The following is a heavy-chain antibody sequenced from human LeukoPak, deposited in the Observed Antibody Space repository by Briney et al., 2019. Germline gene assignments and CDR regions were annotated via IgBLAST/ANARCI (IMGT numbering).Heavy chain of an antibody. J-gene: IGHJ4*02. CDR1: GFTFSSYA. CDR3: AKAEFYDFWSGYYSDY. D-gene: IGHD3-3*01. CDR2: ISGSGGST. Sequence: TGGSLRPSCAASGFTFSSYAMSWVRQAPGKGLEWVSAISGSGGSTYYADSVKGRFTISRDNSKNTLHLQMNSLRAEDTAVYYCAKAEFYDFWSGYYSDYWGQGTLVTVSS. V-gene: IGHV3-23*01.